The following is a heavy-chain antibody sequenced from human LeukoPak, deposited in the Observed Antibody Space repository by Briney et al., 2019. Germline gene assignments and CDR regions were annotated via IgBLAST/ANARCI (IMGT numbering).Heavy chain of an antibody. V-gene: IGHV3-23*01. CDR1: GFTFSSYA. J-gene: IGHJ5*02. Sequence: QPGGSLRLSCAASGFTFSSYAMSWVRQAPGKGLEWVSAISGSGGSTYYADSVKGRFTISRDNSKDTLYLQMNSLRAEDTAVYYCAKDLGYSSSWYNWFDPWGQGTLVTVSS. CDR3: AKDLGYSSSWYNWFDP. CDR2: ISGSGGST. D-gene: IGHD6-13*01.